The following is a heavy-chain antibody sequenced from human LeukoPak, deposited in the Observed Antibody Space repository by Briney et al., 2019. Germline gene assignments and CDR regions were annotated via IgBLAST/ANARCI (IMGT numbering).Heavy chain of an antibody. V-gene: IGHV1-18*01. CDR1: GYTFTSYG. J-gene: IGHJ3*02. CDR2: ISAYNGNT. D-gene: IGHD3-22*01. Sequence: ASVKVSCKASGYTFTSYGISWVRQALGQGLEWMGWISAYNGNTNYAQKLQGRVTMTTDTSTSTAYMELRSLRSDDTAVYYCARDPTPTYYYDSSGYPIEHAFDIWGQGTMVTVSS. CDR3: ARDPTPTYYYDSSGYPIEHAFDI.